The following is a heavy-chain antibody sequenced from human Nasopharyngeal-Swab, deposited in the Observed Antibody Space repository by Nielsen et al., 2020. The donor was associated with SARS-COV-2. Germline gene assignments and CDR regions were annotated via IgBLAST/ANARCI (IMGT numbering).Heavy chain of an antibody. CDR3: ASLYGNYYYGMDV. J-gene: IGHJ6*02. CDR2: IYPGDSDT. Sequence: GESLKISCKGSGYSFTSYWIGWVRQMPEKGLEWMGIIYPGDSDTRYSPSFQGQVTISADKSISTAYLQWSGLKASDTAMYYCASLYGNYYYGMDVWGQGTTVTVSS. D-gene: IGHD4-17*01. V-gene: IGHV5-51*01. CDR1: GYSFTSYW.